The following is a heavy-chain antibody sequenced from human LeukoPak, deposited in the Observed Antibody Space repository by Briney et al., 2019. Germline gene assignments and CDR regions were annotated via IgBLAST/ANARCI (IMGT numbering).Heavy chain of an antibody. D-gene: IGHD6-13*01. V-gene: IGHV1-24*01. CDR3: ATDYGSSWQNY. CDR2: FDPEDGET. CDR1: GGTFSSYA. J-gene: IGHJ4*02. Sequence: ASVKVSCKASGGTFSSYAISWVRQAPGKGLEWMGGFDPEDGETIYAQKFQGRVTMTEDTSTDTAYMELSSLRSEDTAVYYCATDYGSSWQNYWGQGTLVTVSS.